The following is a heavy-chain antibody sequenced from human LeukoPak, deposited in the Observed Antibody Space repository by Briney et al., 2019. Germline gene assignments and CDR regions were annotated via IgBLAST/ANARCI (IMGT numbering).Heavy chain of an antibody. V-gene: IGHV4-4*07. CDR3: VRGWAPRGEKSSFAS. Sequence: SETLSLTCTVSGASLNSDYWTWVRQVAGKGLEWIGRIFASGSTNYNPYLRSRITMSVDTSKNQFSLDFSSVTAADTGVYYCVRGWAPRGEKSSFASWGQGTLVTVSS. CDR1: GASLNSDY. CDR2: IFASGST. D-gene: IGHD3-10*01. J-gene: IGHJ4*02.